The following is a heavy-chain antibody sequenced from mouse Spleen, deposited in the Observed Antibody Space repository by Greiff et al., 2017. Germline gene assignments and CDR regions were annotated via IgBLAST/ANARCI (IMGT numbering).Heavy chain of an antibody. D-gene: IGHD1-1*01. CDR1: GFTFSSYA. CDR2: ISDGGSYT. V-gene: IGHV5-4*01. Sequence: EVQVVESGGGLVKPGGSLKLSCAASGFTFSSYAMSWVRQTPEKRLEWVATISDGGSYTYYPDNVKGRFTISRDNAKNNLYLQMSHLKSEDTAMYYCARDQEIYYYGSSYGWFAYWGQGTLVTVSA. J-gene: IGHJ3*01. CDR3: ARDQEIYYYGSSYGWFAY.